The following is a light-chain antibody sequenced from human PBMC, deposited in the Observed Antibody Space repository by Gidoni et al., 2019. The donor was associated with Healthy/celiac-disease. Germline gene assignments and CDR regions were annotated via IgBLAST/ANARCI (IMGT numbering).Light chain of an antibody. CDR2: AAS. Sequence: DIQMTQSPSSLSASVGDRVTITCQASQSISSYLNWYQQKPGKAPKLLIYAASSLQSGVPSRFSGSGSGTDFTLTISSLQPEDFATYYCQQSYSTLGSSFGQGTKLEIK. CDR3: QQSYSTLGSS. J-gene: IGKJ2*04. CDR1: QSISSY. V-gene: IGKV1-39*01.